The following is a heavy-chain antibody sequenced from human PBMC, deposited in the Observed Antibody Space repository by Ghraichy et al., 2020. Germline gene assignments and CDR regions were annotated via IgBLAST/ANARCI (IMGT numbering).Heavy chain of an antibody. CDR3: ARERLAAPGAAGV. CDR1: GFTFSSYW. J-gene: IGHJ6*04. D-gene: IGHD6-13*01. V-gene: IGHV3-7*03. CDR2: IKRDGSEK. Sequence: GGSLRLSCAASGFTFSSYWMSWVRQAPGKGLEWVANIKRDGSEKYYVDSVKGRFTISRDNAKNSLYLQMNSLRAEDTAMYYCARERLAAPGAAGVWGKGTTVTVSS.